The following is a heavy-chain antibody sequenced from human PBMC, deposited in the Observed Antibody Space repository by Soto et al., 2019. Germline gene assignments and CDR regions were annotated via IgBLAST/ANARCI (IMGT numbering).Heavy chain of an antibody. V-gene: IGHV2-70*11. J-gene: IGHJ6*03. CDR1: GFSLSTSGMC. D-gene: IGHD6-6*01. CDR3: ARMYSSSSGYYYYMDV. CDR2: IDWDDDK. Sequence: SGPTLVNPTQTLTLTCTFSGFSLSTSGMCVSWIRQPPGKALEWLARIDWDDDKYYSTSLKTRLTISKDTSKNQVVLTMTNMDPVDTATYYCARMYSSSSGYYYYMDVWGKGTTVNVSS.